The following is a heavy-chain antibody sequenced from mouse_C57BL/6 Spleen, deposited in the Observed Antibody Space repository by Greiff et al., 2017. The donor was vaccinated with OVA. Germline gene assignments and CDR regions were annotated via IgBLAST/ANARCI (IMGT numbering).Heavy chain of an antibody. D-gene: IGHD3-2*02. Sequence: QVQLQQPGAELVKPGASVKLSCKASGYTFTSYWMHWVKQRPGQGLEWIGMIHPNSGSTNYNEKFKSKATLTVDKSSSTAYMQLSSLTSEDSAVYYCAPYSSVHGGGAMDYWGQGTSVTVSS. V-gene: IGHV1-64*01. CDR2: IHPNSGST. J-gene: IGHJ4*01. CDR1: GYTFTSYW. CDR3: APYSSVHGGGAMDY.